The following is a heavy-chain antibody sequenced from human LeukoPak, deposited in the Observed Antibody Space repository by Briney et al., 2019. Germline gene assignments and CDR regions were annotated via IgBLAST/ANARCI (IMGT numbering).Heavy chain of an antibody. V-gene: IGHV6-1*01. D-gene: IGHD3-10*01. CDR3: ARGAVRGGTNFDY. J-gene: IGHJ4*02. CDR2: AYYRSKWYI. CDR1: GDSVSGSPAV. Sequence: SQTLSLTCAISGDSVSGSPAVWNWIRQSPSRGLEWLGRAYYRSKWYIDYAVSVEGRITITPDTSKNPFSLQLNSVTPEDTAVYYCARGAVRGGTNFDYWGQGTLVTVSS.